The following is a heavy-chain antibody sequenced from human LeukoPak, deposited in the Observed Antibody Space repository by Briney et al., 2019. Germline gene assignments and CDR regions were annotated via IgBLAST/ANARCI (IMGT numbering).Heavy chain of an antibody. J-gene: IGHJ4*03. CDR3: ATPFDY. Sequence: AGSLRLSCAASGFTFSTYSMNWVRQAPGKGLEWVSYISSKSKTIYYADSVKGRFTISRDNAKNSLYLQMNSLRVEDTAMYYCATPFDYWGHGTLLAVAS. CDR2: ISSKSKTI. V-gene: IGHV3-48*01. CDR1: GFTFSTYS.